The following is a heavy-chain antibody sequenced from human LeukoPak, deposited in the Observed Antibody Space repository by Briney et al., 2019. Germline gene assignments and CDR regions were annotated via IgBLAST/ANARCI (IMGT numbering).Heavy chain of an antibody. J-gene: IGHJ4*02. D-gene: IGHD6-13*01. CDR3: ARGLGGYTSSQAY. CDR1: GFTFSIYW. V-gene: IGHV3-74*01. CDR2: INTDGSST. Sequence: GGSLRLSCAASGFTFSIYWMHWVRHAPGKGLVWVSRINTDGSSTNYADSVKGRFTISRDNAKNTLYLQMNSLRAEDTAVYYCARGLGGYTSSQAYWGQGTLVTVSS.